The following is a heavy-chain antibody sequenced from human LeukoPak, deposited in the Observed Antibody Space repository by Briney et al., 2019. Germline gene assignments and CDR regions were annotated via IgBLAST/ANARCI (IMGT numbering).Heavy chain of an antibody. Sequence: ASVKVSCKASRYTFTSYDINWVREAAGQGLEWMGWMNPNTGRTGYAQKFQGRVTMTRDTSITTAYMELTSLTYEDTTVYYCARLAETPDYYSNGGYFYLGYWGQGTPVTVSS. CDR2: MNPNTGRT. D-gene: IGHD3-22*01. CDR3: ARLAETPDYYSNGGYFYLGY. CDR1: RYTFTSYD. J-gene: IGHJ4*02. V-gene: IGHV1-8*01.